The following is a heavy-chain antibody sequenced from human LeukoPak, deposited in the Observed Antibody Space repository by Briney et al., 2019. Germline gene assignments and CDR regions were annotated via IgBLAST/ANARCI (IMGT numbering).Heavy chain of an antibody. V-gene: IGHV3-33*01. J-gene: IGHJ5*02. CDR2: IWYDGSNK. Sequence: GGSLRLSCAASGFTFSSYGMHWVRQAPGKGLEWVAVIWYDGSNKYYADSVKGRFTISRDNSKNTLYLQMNSLRAEDTAVYYWGRVSSSKPLINWFAPWGKGPLVTVPS. D-gene: IGHD6-13*01. CDR1: GFTFSSYG. CDR3: GRVSSSKPLINWFAP.